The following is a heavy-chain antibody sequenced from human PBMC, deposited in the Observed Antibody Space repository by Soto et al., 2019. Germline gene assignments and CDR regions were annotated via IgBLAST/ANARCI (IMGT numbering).Heavy chain of an antibody. CDR1: GFTFSSYA. CDR3: ARPDYGSGSYPDY. J-gene: IGHJ4*02. CDR2: ISYDGGNK. D-gene: IGHD3-10*01. V-gene: IGHV3-30-3*01. Sequence: QVQLVESGGGVVQPGRSLRLSCAASGFTFSSYAMHWVRQAPGKGLEWVAVISYDGGNKYYADSVKGRFTISRHNSKNTLYLQINSLRAEDTAVYSGARPDYGSGSYPDYWGQGTLVTVSS.